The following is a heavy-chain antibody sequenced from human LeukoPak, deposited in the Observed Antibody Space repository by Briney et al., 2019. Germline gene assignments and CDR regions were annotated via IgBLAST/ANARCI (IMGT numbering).Heavy chain of an antibody. CDR1: GFTFSSYW. CDR3: ARQTMIARGPAFDI. J-gene: IGHJ3*02. D-gene: IGHD3-22*01. V-gene: IGHV3-7*01. CDR2: IKQDGSEK. Sequence: GGSLRLSCAASGFTFSSYWMSWVRQAPGKGLEWVANIKQDGSEKYYVDSVKGRFTISRDNAKNSLYLQMNSLRAEDTAVYYCARQTMIARGPAFDIWGQGTMVTVSS.